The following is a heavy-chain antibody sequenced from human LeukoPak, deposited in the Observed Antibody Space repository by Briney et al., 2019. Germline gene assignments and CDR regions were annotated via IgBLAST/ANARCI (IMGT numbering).Heavy chain of an antibody. CDR3: ARDFPLVVGATTDYFDY. V-gene: IGHV1-18*01. CDR2: ISAYNGNT. D-gene: IGHD1-26*01. Sequence: ASVKVSCKASGYTFTSYAMHWVRQAPGQRLEWMGWISAYNGNTNYAQKLQGRVTMTTDTSTSTAYMELRSLRSDDTAVYYCARDFPLVVGATTDYFDYWGQGTLVTVSS. J-gene: IGHJ4*02. CDR1: GYTFTSYA.